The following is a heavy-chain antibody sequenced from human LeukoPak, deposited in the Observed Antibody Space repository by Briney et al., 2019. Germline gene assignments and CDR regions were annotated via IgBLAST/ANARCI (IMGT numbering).Heavy chain of an antibody. D-gene: IGHD3-9*01. CDR1: GGSFSGYY. V-gene: IGHV4-34*01. CDR3: ARLRVLRYFDWLPLGFDY. Sequence: KPSETLSLTCAVYGGSFSGYYWSWIRQPPGKGLEWIGEINHSGSTNYNPSLKGRVTISVDTSKNQFSLKLSSVTAADTAVYYCARLRVLRYFDWLPLGFDYWGQGTLVTVSS. CDR2: INHSGST. J-gene: IGHJ4*02.